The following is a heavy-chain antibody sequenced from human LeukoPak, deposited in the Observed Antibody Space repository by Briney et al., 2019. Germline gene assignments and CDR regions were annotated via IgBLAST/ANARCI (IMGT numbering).Heavy chain of an antibody. Sequence: SQTLSLTCAISGDSVSSNSAAWNWIRQSPSRGLEWLGRTYYRSKWYNDYAVSVKSRITINPDTSKNQFSLQLNSVTPEDTAVYYCARVVYLTRRVITDAFDIWGQGTMVTVSS. CDR1: GDSVSSNSAA. CDR3: ARVVYLTRRVITDAFDI. V-gene: IGHV6-1*01. CDR2: TYYRSKWYN. D-gene: IGHD3-10*01. J-gene: IGHJ3*02.